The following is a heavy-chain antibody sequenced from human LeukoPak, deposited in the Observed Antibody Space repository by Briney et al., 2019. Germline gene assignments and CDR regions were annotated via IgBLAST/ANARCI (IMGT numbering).Heavy chain of an antibody. Sequence: GGSLRLSCAASGFTFSSYSMNWVRQAPGKGLEWVSSISSSSSYIYYADSVKGRFTISRGNAKNSQYLQMNSLRAEDTAVYYCARHPATYIAVAGHFDYWGQGTLVTVSS. CDR3: ARHPATYIAVAGHFDY. V-gene: IGHV3-21*01. J-gene: IGHJ4*02. CDR2: ISSSSSYI. D-gene: IGHD6-19*01. CDR1: GFTFSSYS.